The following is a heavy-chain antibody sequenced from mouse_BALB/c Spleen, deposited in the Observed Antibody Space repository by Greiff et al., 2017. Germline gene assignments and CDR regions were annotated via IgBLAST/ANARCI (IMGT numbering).Heavy chain of an antibody. CDR2: IYPGDGDT. CDR1: GYAFSSSW. J-gene: IGHJ2*01. CDR3: ARGNYGYYFDY. D-gene: IGHD1-2*01. Sequence: QVQLQQSGAELVKPGASVKISCKASGYAFSSSWMNWVKQRPGQGLEWIGRIYPGDGDTNYNGKFKGKATLTADKSSSTAYMQLSSLTSVDSAVYFCARGNYGYYFDYWGQGTTLTVSS. V-gene: IGHV1-80*01.